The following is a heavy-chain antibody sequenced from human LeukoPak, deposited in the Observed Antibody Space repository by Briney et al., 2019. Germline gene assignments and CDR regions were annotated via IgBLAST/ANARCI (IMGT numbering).Heavy chain of an antibody. CDR2: ISDSGGRA. CDR3: SRAFDNRRQTDLRDN. V-gene: IGHV3-23*01. Sequence: PGGSLRLSRALSGITLSHYGMSWVRQAPGKGLEWVAGISDSGGRANYADSVEGRFTISRDNSKNTLYLQMNSLRADETAVYYCSRAFDNRRQTDLRDNWGQGTLVTVSS. J-gene: IGHJ4*02. CDR1: GITLSHYG. D-gene: IGHD1-1*01.